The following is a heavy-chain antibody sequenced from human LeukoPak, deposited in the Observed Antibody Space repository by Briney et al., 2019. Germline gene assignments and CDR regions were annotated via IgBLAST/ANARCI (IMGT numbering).Heavy chain of an antibody. J-gene: IGHJ3*02. CDR2: ISGGGGDT. D-gene: IGHD3-9*01. Sequence: GGSLRLSCAASGFTFSSDAMIWVRQAPGKGLEWVSSISGGGGDTYYGDSVKGRFTISRDNAKTTVFLQMNSLRAEDTAVYWCVKTMTGYFSDGFDIWGQGIMVTVSS. CDR1: GFTFSSDA. V-gene: IGHV3-23*01. CDR3: VKTMTGYFSDGFDI.